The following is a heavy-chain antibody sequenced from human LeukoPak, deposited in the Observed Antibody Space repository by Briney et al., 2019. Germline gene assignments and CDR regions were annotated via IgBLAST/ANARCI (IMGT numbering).Heavy chain of an antibody. J-gene: IGHJ4*02. D-gene: IGHD3-10*01. CDR3: ASVDNGSGSDKVDF. Sequence: ASVKVSCKASGGTFSSYAISWVRQAPGQGLEWMGGIIPIFGTANYAQKFQGRVTITADESTSTAYMELSSLRSEDTAVYYCASVDNGSGSDKVDFWGQGTLVTVSS. V-gene: IGHV1-69*01. CDR2: IIPIFGTA. CDR1: GGTFSSYA.